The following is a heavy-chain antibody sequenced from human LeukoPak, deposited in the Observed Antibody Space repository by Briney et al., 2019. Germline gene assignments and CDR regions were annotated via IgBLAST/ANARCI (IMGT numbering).Heavy chain of an antibody. CDR1: GGSISSSSYY. J-gene: IGHJ4*02. CDR3: ASQGVGATTGAPDY. Sequence: SETLSPTCTVSGGSISSSSYYWGWIRQPPGKGLEWIGSIYYSGSTYYNPSLKSRVTISVDTSKNQFSLKLSSVTAADTAVYYCASQGVGATTGAPDYWGQGTLVTVSS. V-gene: IGHV4-39*01. CDR2: IYYSGST. D-gene: IGHD1-26*01.